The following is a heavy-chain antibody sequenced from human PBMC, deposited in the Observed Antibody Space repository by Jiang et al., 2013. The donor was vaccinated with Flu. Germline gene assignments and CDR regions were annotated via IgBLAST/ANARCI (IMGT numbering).Heavy chain of an antibody. J-gene: IGHJ4*02. CDR1: GYPFSNYC. Sequence: VQLVESGAEVKKPGASVKVSCTASGYPFSNYCIYWVRQAPGQGFEWMGIINPSGGYTRYAEQFQGRVTMSRDTSTSTVYMEVNSLRSDDTAVYYCARLGIAHSYGPYYFDNWGQGTLVTVSS. V-gene: IGHV1-46*01. D-gene: IGHD5-18*01. CDR2: INPSGGYT. CDR3: ARLGIAHSYGPYYFDN.